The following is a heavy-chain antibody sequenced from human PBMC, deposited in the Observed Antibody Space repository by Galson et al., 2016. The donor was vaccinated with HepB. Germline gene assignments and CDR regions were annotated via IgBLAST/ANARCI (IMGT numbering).Heavy chain of an antibody. CDR2: ISTSGANT. J-gene: IGHJ4*02. V-gene: IGHV3-11*04. CDR1: GFTFGDYY. Sequence: SMRLSGPASGFTFGDYYMTWIRKAPGKGLEWVSYISTSGANTYYADSVKGRFTISRDNAKNSLSVQMNSLRVEDTALYYCARDPGYITAAPFFDYWGQGTLVTVAS. CDR3: ARDPGYITAAPFFDY. D-gene: IGHD5-24*01.